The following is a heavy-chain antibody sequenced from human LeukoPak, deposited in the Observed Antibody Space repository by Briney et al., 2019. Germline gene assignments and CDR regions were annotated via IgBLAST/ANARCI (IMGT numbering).Heavy chain of an antibody. CDR2: IIPILGIA. J-gene: IGHJ5*02. CDR3: ARVAPYGSGKYNWFDP. V-gene: IGHV1-69*04. Sequence: AASVKVSCKASRGTFSSYAISWVRQAPGQGLEWMGRIIPILGIANYAQKFQGRVTITADKSTSTAYMELSSLRSEDTAVYYCARVAPYGSGKYNWFDPWGQGTLVTVSS. D-gene: IGHD3-10*01. CDR1: RGTFSSYA.